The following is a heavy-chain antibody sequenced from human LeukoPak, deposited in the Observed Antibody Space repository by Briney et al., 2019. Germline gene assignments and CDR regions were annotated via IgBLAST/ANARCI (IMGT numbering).Heavy chain of an antibody. J-gene: IGHJ3*02. CDR1: GFTFSSYS. V-gene: IGHV3-21*01. D-gene: IGHD2-15*01. CDR2: ISSSSSYI. CDR3: ARGRGYCSGGSCYKGKGAFDI. Sequence: GGSLRLSCAASGFTFSSYSMNWVRQAPGKGLEWVSSISSSSSYIYYADSVKGRFTISRDNAKNSLYLQMNSLRAEDTAVYYCARGRGYCSGGSCYKGKGAFDIWGQGTMVTVSS.